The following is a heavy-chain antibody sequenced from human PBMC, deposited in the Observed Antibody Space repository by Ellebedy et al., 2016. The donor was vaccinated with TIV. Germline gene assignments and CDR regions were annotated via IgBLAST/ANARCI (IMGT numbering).Heavy chain of an antibody. D-gene: IGHD3-16*01. J-gene: IGHJ4*02. V-gene: IGHV3-48*03. Sequence: GESLKISCVASGFTFRSSEMNLVRQAPGQGLEWLAFIPTDDSRRGYADSVKGRFIISRDNAKNSLSLQRNSLRAEDTAVYYCATDEIGDRDFDYWGQGTLVTVSS. CDR3: ATDEIGDRDFDY. CDR2: IPTDDSRR. CDR1: GFTFRSSE.